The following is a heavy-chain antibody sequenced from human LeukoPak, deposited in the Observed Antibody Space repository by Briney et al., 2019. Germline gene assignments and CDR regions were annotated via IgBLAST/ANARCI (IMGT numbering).Heavy chain of an antibody. Sequence: ASVKVSCKGSGYTFTGYYMHWGRQAPGQGLEWMGWINPNSGGTNYAQKFQGRVTMTRDTSISTAYMELSRLRSDDTAVYYCARGPPRNYYGSGSFNLDYWGQGTLVTVSS. CDR1: GYTFTGYY. J-gene: IGHJ4*02. CDR2: INPNSGGT. CDR3: ARGPPRNYYGSGSFNLDY. D-gene: IGHD3-10*01. V-gene: IGHV1-2*02.